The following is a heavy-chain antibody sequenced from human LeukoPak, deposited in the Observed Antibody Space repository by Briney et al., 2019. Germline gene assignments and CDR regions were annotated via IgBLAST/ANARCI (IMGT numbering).Heavy chain of an antibody. Sequence: PGGSLRLSCVSSGFGFSNYAMSWVRQAPGKGLEWVANIKHDGSDKYYVDSVKGRFTISRDNAKNSLYLQMNSLRAEDTAVYYCAKGGASRFDPWGQGTLVTVSS. CDR2: IKHDGSDK. V-gene: IGHV3-7*01. J-gene: IGHJ5*02. D-gene: IGHD1-26*01. CDR3: AKGGASRFDP. CDR1: GFGFSNYA.